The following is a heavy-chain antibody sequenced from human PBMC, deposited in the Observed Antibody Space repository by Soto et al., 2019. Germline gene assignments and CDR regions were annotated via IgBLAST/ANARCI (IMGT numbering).Heavy chain of an antibody. J-gene: IGHJ6*02. CDR3: AWTVAGTYYYYGMDV. CDR2: IDPSDSYT. Sequence: PGESLKISCKGSGYSFTSYWISWVRQMPGKGLEWMGRIDPSDSYTNYSPSFQGHVTISADKSISTAYLQWSSLKASDTAMYYCAWTVAGTYYYYGMDVWGQGTTVTVSS. D-gene: IGHD6-19*01. V-gene: IGHV5-10-1*01. CDR1: GYSFTSYW.